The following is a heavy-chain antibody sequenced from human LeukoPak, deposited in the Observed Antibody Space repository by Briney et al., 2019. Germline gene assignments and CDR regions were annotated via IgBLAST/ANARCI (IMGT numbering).Heavy chain of an antibody. CDR1: GGSFSGYY. V-gene: IGHV4-34*01. D-gene: IGHD6-19*01. Sequence: PSETLSLTCAVYGGSFSGYYWSWIRQPPGKGLEWIGEINHSGSTNYNPSLKSRVTISVDTSKNQFSLKLSSVTAADPAVFYCARGLPGYSSGWYLYWGQGTLVTVSS. CDR3: ARGLPGYSSGWYLY. J-gene: IGHJ4*02. CDR2: INHSGST.